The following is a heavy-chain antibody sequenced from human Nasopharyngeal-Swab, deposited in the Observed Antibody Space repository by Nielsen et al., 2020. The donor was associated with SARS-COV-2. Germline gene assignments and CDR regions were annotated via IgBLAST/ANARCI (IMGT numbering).Heavy chain of an antibody. CDR2: IYHSGST. D-gene: IGHD2-15*01. V-gene: IGHV4-30-2*01. J-gene: IGHJ4*02. Sequence: WIRQPPGKGLEWIGYIYHSGSTYYNPSLKSRVTISVDRSKNQFSLKLSSVTAADTAVYYCARGDCSGGSCSFGYFDYWGQGTLVTV. CDR3: ARGDCSGGSCSFGYFDY.